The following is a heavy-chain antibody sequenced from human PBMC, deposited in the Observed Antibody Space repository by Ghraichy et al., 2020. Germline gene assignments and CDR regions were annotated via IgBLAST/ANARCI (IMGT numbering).Heavy chain of an antibody. Sequence: LSLTCAASGFTSSSYAMSWVRQAPGKGLEWVSAISGSGGSTYYADSVKGRFTISRDNSKNTLYLQMNSLRAEDTAVYYCAKRGPSWGFYWGQGTLVTVSS. CDR1: GFTSSSYA. CDR2: ISGSGGST. V-gene: IGHV3-23*01. D-gene: IGHD1-26*01. CDR3: AKRGPSWGFY. J-gene: IGHJ4*02.